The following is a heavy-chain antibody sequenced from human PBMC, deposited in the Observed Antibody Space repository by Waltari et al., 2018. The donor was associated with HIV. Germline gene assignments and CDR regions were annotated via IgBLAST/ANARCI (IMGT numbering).Heavy chain of an antibody. V-gene: IGHV3-30*04. J-gene: IGHJ4*02. CDR2: ISYDGSNK. CDR1: GFTFSSYA. Sequence: QVQLVESGGGVVQPGRSLRLSCAASGFTFSSYAMHWVRQAPGKGLEWVAVISYDGSNKYYADSVKGRFTISRDNSKNTLYLQMNSLRAEDTAVYYCAREYSSSAEFQFFDYWGQGTLVTVSS. D-gene: IGHD6-6*01. CDR3: AREYSSSAEFQFFDY.